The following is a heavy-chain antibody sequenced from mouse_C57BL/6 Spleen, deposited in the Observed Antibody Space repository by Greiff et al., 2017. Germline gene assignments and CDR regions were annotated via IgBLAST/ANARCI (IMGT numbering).Heavy chain of an antibody. V-gene: IGHV2-6*03. CDR3: ARGDYYGSSYVAMDY. D-gene: IGHD1-1*01. CDR1: GFSLTSYG. CDR2: IWSDGST. J-gene: IGHJ4*01. Sequence: QVQLQQSGPGLVAPSQSLSITCTVSGFSLTSYGVHWVRQPPGKGLEWLVVIWSDGSTNYNSDLKSRLRISKDNSKSQVFLKMSSLQSDDTAMYYCARGDYYGSSYVAMDYWGQGTSVTVSS.